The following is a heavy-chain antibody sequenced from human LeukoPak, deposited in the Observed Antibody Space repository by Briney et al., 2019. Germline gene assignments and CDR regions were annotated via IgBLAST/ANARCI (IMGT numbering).Heavy chain of an antibody. D-gene: IGHD3-22*01. V-gene: IGHV3-21*01. CDR3: ARAGYYDSSGYHPAVDY. CDR1: GFTFNSYS. J-gene: IGHJ4*02. Sequence: GGSLRLSCAASGFTFNSYSMNWVRQAPGKGLEWVSSISGSNSYIYYADSMKGRFTISRDNAKNSLYLQMNSLRAEDTAVYHCARAGYYDSSGYHPAVDYWGQGTLVTVSS. CDR2: ISGSNSYI.